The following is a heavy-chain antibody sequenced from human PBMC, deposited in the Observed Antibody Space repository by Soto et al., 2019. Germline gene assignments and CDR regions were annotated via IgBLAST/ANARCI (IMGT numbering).Heavy chain of an antibody. D-gene: IGHD3-16*01. J-gene: IGHJ2*01. CDR1: GFTFDDYT. CDR2: ISWDGGTT. CDR3: AKGGDYWYFDL. V-gene: IGHV3-43*01. Sequence: EMQLVASGGVVVQPGGSLRLSCAASGFTFDDYTMHWVRQVPGKGLDWVSTISWDGGTTYYADSVKGRFTISRDNSKSSLYLQMNGLTTEDSAFYYCAKGGDYWYFDLWGRGTLATVSS.